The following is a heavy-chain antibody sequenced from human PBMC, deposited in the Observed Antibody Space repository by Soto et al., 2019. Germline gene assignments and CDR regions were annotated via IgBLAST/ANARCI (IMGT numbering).Heavy chain of an antibody. V-gene: IGHV5-10-1*01. J-gene: IGHJ6*02. CDR3: ARPHPRYCSGGSCSPRGYYYGMDV. CDR1: GYSFTSYW. D-gene: IGHD2-15*01. CDR2: IDPSDSYT. Sequence: PGESLKISCKGSGYSFTSYWISWVRQMPGKGLEWMGRIDPSDSYTNYSPSFQGHVTISADKSISTAYLQWSSLKASDTAMYYCARPHPRYCSGGSCSPRGYYYGMDVWGQGTTVTVSS.